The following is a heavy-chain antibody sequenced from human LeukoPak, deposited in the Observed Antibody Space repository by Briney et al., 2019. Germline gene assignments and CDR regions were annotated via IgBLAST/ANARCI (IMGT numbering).Heavy chain of an antibody. CDR3: ARGGYSLPEDAFDI. Sequence: GASVKVSCKASGYKFTDDYMHWVRQAPGQGLEFMGWINPDSGFTNYAQKFQGRVTMTRDTSISTAYMELSRLRSDDTAVYYCARGGYSLPEDAFDIWGQGTMVTVSS. CDR1: GYKFTDDY. V-gene: IGHV1-2*02. CDR2: INPDSGFT. D-gene: IGHD5-18*01. J-gene: IGHJ3*02.